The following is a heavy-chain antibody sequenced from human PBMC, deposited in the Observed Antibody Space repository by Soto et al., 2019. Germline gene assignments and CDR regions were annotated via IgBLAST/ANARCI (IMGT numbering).Heavy chain of an antibody. D-gene: IGHD3-10*01. V-gene: IGHV3-48*01. J-gene: IGHJ4*02. CDR3: ARANYYGSPGDFDY. Sequence: EVQLVESGGGLVQPGGSLRLSCAASGFTFSSYSMNWVRQAPGKGLEWVSYISSSSSTIYYADSVKGRFTISRENAKNSLYLQMNSLRAEDAAVYYYARANYYGSPGDFDYWGQGTLVTVSS. CDR1: GFTFSSYS. CDR2: ISSSSSTI.